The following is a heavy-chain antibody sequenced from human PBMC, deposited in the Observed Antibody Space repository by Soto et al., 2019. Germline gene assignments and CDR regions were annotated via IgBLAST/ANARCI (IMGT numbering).Heavy chain of an antibody. J-gene: IGHJ4*02. V-gene: IGHV1-69*04. CDR3: AREGDRSGYYNC. CDR1: GGTFSSYT. D-gene: IGHD3-22*01. CDR2: IIPILGIA. Sequence: SVKVSCKASGGTFSSYTISWVRQAPGQGLEWMGRIIPILGIANYAQKFQGRVTITADKSTSTAYMELSSLRSEDTAVYYCAREGDRSGYYNCWGQGTLVTVSS.